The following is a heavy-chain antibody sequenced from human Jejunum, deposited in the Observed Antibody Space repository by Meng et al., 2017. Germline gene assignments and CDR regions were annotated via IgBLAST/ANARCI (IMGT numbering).Heavy chain of an antibody. CDR1: GFTFSSYW. D-gene: IGHD6-19*01. Sequence: EVQLVDSGVALVQPGGSLRLSCASSGFTFSSYWMHWVRQAPGKGLVWVSRIDPDGSSTXYADSVKGRFTISRDNAKSTLYLEMSSLRAEDTAVYYCARGVSSGWYSLYYFDYWGQGTLVTVSS. CDR3: ARGVSSGWYSLYYFDY. CDR2: IDPDGSST. V-gene: IGHV3-74*01. J-gene: IGHJ4*02.